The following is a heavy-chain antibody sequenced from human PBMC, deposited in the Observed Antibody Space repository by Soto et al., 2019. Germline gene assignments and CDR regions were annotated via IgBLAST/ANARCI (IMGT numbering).Heavy chain of an antibody. V-gene: IGHV3-30*18. CDR2: ISYDGSNK. CDR1: GFTFSSYG. CDR3: AKGIDMTTVTNYGMDV. Sequence: PGGSLRLSCAASGFTFSSYGMHWVRQAPGKGLEWVAVISYDGSNKYYADSVKGRFTISRDNSKNTLYLQMNGLRAEDTAVYYCAKGIDMTTVTNYGMDVWGQGTTVTVSS. D-gene: IGHD4-17*01. J-gene: IGHJ6*02.